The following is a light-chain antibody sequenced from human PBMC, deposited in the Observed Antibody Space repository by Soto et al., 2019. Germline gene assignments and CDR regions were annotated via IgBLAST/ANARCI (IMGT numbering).Light chain of an antibody. CDR2: DAS. V-gene: IGKV3-11*01. CDR3: QQRSNWPST. CDR1: QSVSSY. J-gene: IGKJ4*01. Sequence: EIVLTQSPATLSLSPGERAALSCRASQSVSSYLAWYQQKPGQAPRLLIYDASKRAPGIPARFTGSGSGTDFILTISSLEPEDFAVYFCQQRSNWPSTFCGGTKVEI.